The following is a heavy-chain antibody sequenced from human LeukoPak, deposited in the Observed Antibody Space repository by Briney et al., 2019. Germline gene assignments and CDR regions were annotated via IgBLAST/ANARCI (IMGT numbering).Heavy chain of an antibody. CDR2: IYSGGST. D-gene: IGHD3-9*01. CDR1: GFTVSSNY. J-gene: IGHJ5*02. V-gene: IGHV3-53*01. Sequence: GGSLRLSCAASGFTVSSNYMSWVRQAPGKGLEWVSVIYSGGSTYYADSVKGRFTISRDNSKITLYLQMNSLRAEDTAVYYCAKFFGYYDNFDPWGQGTLVTVSS. CDR3: AKFFGYYDNFDP.